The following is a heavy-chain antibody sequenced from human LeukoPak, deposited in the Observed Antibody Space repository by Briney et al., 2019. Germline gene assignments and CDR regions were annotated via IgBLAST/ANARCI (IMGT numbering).Heavy chain of an antibody. CDR1: GFTFRSYA. J-gene: IGHJ3*02. D-gene: IGHD2-2*01. V-gene: IGHV3-23*01. CDR3: AKGLGSTSSDAFDI. CDR2: ISGSGGST. Sequence: GVSLRLSCAASGFTFRSYARGGVRQAPGKGLEWVSAISGSGGSTYYADSVKGRFTICRDNSKNTLYLQMHSLRAEDTAVYYCAKGLGSTSSDAFDIWGQGTMVPVSS.